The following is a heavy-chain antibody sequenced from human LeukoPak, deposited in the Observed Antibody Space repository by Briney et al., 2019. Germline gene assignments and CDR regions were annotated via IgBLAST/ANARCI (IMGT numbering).Heavy chain of an antibody. D-gene: IGHD3-10*01. CDR2: ISSSSSYI. J-gene: IGHJ4*02. V-gene: IGHV3-21*01. CDR3: AANYGSGSSPLDY. Sequence: GGSLRLSCAASGFTFSSYSMNWVRQAPGKGLGWVSSISSSSSYIYYAESVKGRFTISRDNAKNSLYLQMNSLRAEDTAVYYCAANYGSGSSPLDYWGQGTLVTVSS. CDR1: GFTFSSYS.